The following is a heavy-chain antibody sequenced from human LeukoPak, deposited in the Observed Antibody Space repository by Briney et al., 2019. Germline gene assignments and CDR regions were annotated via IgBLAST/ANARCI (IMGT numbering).Heavy chain of an antibody. J-gene: IGHJ4*02. CDR1: GYTFTSYA. D-gene: IGHD3-10*01. V-gene: IGHV1-3*01. CDR2: INAGNSNT. CDR3: ASNYYGSGSPLV. Sequence: ASVKVSCKASGYTFTSYAMHWVRQAPGQRLEWMGWINAGNSNTKYSQKFQGRVTITRDTSASTAYMELSSLRSEDTAVYYCASNYYGSGSPLVWGQGTLVTVSS.